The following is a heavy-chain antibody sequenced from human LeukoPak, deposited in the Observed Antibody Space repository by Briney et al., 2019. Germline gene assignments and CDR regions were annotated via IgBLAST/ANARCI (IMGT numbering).Heavy chain of an antibody. J-gene: IGHJ4*02. CDR3: ARDSPHTVGGNSVPPY. CDR2: IYSGRST. D-gene: IGHD4-23*01. V-gene: IGHV3-53*01. Sequence: GGSLRLSCAASGFTVSSNYMSWVRQVPGKGLEWVSIIYSGRSTYYAGSVKGRFTISRDISKNTLYLQMNSLRAEDTAVYYCARDSPHTVGGNSVPPYWGQGTLVTVSS. CDR1: GFTVSSNY.